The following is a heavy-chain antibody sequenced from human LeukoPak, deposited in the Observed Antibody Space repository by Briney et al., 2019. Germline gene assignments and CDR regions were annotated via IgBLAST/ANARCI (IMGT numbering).Heavy chain of an antibody. J-gene: IGHJ3*02. V-gene: IGHV3-73*01. CDR1: GFTFSGSA. CDR2: IRSKANGYTT. CDR3: TRLAGGDAFDI. Sequence: GGSLTLSCAASGFTFSGSAMHWVRQASGKGLEWVGRIRSKANGYTTAYGASVKGRFTISRDDSQRATYVQMNSLKIEDTAVYYCTRLAGGDAFDIWGPGTMVTVSS. D-gene: IGHD2-15*01.